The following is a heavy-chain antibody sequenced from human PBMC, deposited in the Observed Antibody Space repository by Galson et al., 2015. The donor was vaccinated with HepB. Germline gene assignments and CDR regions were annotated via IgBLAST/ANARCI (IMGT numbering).Heavy chain of an antibody. V-gene: IGHV3-9*01. D-gene: IGHD3-22*01. CDR1: GFTFDDYA. J-gene: IGHJ4*02. CDR3: AKVTYDSSGALDY. CDR2: ISWNSGSI. Sequence: SLRLSCAASGFTFDDYAMHWVRQAPGKGLEWVSGISWNSGSIGYADSVKGRFTISRDNAKNSLYLQMNSLRAEDTALYYCAKVTYDSSGALDYWGQGTLVTVSS.